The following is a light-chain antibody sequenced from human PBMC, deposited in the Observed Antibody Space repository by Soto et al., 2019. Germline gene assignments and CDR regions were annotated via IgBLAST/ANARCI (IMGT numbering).Light chain of an antibody. J-gene: IGLJ1*01. CDR2: EVS. CDR1: SSDVGGYIY. V-gene: IGLV2-14*01. Sequence: QSVLTQPASVSGSPGQSITISCTGTSSDVGGYIYVSWHQQHPGKAPKLMIYEVSHRPSGISNRFSGSKSGNTASLTISGLQAEDEADYYCSSKTSSNTPLYVFGTGTKLTVL. CDR3: SSKTSSNTPLYV.